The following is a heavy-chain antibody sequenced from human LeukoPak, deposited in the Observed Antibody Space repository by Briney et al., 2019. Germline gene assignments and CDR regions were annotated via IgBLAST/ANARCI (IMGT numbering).Heavy chain of an antibody. D-gene: IGHD2-2*01. CDR1: GLTISRNW. CDR3: ARHDCSSTSCSQSLDY. Sequence: PGGSLRLSCAASGLTISRNWMSWVRQAPGKGLEWVANINQDGSARDYVDSVRGRFPISRDNPKNSLFLQMNSLRAEDAALYYCARHDCSSTSCSQSLDYWGRGTLVTVSS. CDR2: INQDGSAR. V-gene: IGHV3-7*01. J-gene: IGHJ4*02.